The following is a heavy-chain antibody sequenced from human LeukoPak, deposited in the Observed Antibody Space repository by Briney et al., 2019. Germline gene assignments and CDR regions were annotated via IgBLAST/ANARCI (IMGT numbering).Heavy chain of an antibody. V-gene: IGHV1-2*02. CDR3: ARDNTPYDTGAFDI. Sequence: ASVKVSCKASGYTFTGYYMHWVRQAPGQGLEWMGWSNPNSGGTNYAQKFQGRVTMTRDTSISTAYMELSRLRSDDTAVYYCARDNTPYDTGAFDIWGQGTMVTVSS. CDR2: SNPNSGGT. J-gene: IGHJ3*02. D-gene: IGHD3-22*01. CDR1: GYTFTGYY.